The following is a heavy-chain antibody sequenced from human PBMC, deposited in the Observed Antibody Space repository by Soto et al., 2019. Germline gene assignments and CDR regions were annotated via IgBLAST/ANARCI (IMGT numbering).Heavy chain of an antibody. Sequence: QVQLVQSGAEVKKPGAAVKVSGKASGYTFTSYGISWVRQAPGQGLAWMGWISAYNGNTHYAQKLQGTVTMTTDTATSTAYMELRSLRSDDTAVYYWARYGKAAESYYCHGMDVWGQGTTVTVSS. CDR2: ISAYNGNT. V-gene: IGHV1-18*01. CDR1: GYTFTSYG. D-gene: IGHD6-13*01. CDR3: ARYGKAAESYYCHGMDV. J-gene: IGHJ6*02.